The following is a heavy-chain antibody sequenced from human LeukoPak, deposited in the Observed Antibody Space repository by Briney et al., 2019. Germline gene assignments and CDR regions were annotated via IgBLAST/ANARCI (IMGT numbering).Heavy chain of an antibody. CDR3: ARRRDGYNSAGDAFDI. J-gene: IGHJ3*02. D-gene: IGHD5-24*01. CDR1: GGSFGGFH. V-gene: IGHV4-34*01. CDR2: INHSGST. Sequence: SETLSLTCAVYGGSFGGFHWTWIRQPPGKGLEWIGEINHSGSTNYNPSLKSRVTISVDTSKNQFSLKLSSVTAADTAVYYCARRRDGYNSAGDAFDIWGQGTMVTVSS.